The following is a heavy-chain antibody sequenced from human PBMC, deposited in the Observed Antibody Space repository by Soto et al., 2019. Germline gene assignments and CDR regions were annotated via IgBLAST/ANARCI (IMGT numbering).Heavy chain of an antibody. D-gene: IGHD5-18*01. V-gene: IGHV4-39*01. Sequence: QLQLQESGPGLVKPSETLSLSCTVSGGSITSGTYFWGWIRQAPGKGLEWIGSMYSNGDTYYKPSVKSRVTISVDTSKIQFSLKVTSVTAADTAVYYCARQMYGNSFGSGFYYCGQGTPVTVSS. CDR2: MYSNGDT. J-gene: IGHJ4*02. CDR1: GGSITSGTYF. CDR3: ARQMYGNSFGSGFYY.